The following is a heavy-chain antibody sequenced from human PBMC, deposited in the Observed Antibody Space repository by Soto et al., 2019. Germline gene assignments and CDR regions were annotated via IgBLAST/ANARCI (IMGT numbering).Heavy chain of an antibody. CDR2: IYYSGST. V-gene: IGHV4-59*01. J-gene: IGHJ3*02. Sequence: SETLSLTCTVSGGSISSYYWSWIRQPPGKGLEWIGYIYYSGSTNYNPSLKSRVTISVDTSKNQFSLKLSSVTAADTAVYYCARVTRDYYDRSGYYSTYPSGAFDIWGQGTMVT. D-gene: IGHD3-22*01. CDR1: GGSISSYY. CDR3: ARVTRDYYDRSGYYSTYPSGAFDI.